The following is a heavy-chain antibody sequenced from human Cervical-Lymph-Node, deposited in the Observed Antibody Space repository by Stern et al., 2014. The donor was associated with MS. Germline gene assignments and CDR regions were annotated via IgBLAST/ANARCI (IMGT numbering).Heavy chain of an antibody. Sequence: QVQLVESGAEVKKPGASVKVSCEASGYTFNRYYMHWVRKAPGQGLEWMGMINPSGGSTNYAQKFQGRVTMTRDTSTSTVYMELNSLRSDDTATYYCARDAHGDSFDYWGQGTLVTVSS. CDR3: ARDAHGDSFDY. CDR1: GYTFNRYY. D-gene: IGHD4-17*01. CDR2: INPSGGST. V-gene: IGHV1-46*02. J-gene: IGHJ4*02.